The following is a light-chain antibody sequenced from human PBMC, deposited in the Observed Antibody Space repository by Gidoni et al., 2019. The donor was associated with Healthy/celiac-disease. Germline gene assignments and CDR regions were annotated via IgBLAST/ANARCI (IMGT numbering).Light chain of an antibody. Sequence: DIVMTQSPHSLPVSLGERATINCKSSQSVLYSSNNKNYLAWYQQKPGQPPKLLIYWASTRESGVPDRFSGSGSGTDFTLTISSLQAEDVAVYYCQQYYSTPAFGEGPRWRSN. CDR3: QQYYSTPA. CDR1: QSVLYSSNNKNY. J-gene: IGKJ4*01. CDR2: WAS. V-gene: IGKV4-1*01.